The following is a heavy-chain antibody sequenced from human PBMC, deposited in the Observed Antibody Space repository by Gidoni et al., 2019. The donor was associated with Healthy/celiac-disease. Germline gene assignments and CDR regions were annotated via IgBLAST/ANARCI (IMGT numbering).Heavy chain of an antibody. CDR3: ARELESSGWLPDYYYYYGMDV. J-gene: IGHJ6*02. CDR2: INSDGSRT. Sequence: EVQLVASGGSLVQPGGSLRLSCAASAFTFSSYCMQWVRQAPGKGLVWVSRINSDGSRTSYADSVKGRFTISRDNAKNTLYLQMNSLRAEDTAVYYCARELESSGWLPDYYYYYGMDVWDQGTTVTVSS. CDR1: AFTFSSYC. D-gene: IGHD6-19*01. V-gene: IGHV3-74*01.